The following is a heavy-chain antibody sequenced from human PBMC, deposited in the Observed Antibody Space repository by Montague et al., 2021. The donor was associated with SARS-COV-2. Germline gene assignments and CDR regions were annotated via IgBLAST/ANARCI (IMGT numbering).Heavy chain of an antibody. J-gene: IGHJ4*02. V-gene: IGHV4-34*01. CDR2: INHSGGT. CDR1: GGSFSCHS. Sequence: SETLSLTCAVYGGSFSCHSWTWIRQPPGNGLEWIGEINHSGGTNXNPSLKSQVTISVDTSKNQFSLKLSSFTAADTAVYYCARGLTDVTVILVFVGASLYFDSWGQGALVTVSS. CDR3: ARGLTDVTVILVFVGASLYFDS. D-gene: IGHD3-22*01.